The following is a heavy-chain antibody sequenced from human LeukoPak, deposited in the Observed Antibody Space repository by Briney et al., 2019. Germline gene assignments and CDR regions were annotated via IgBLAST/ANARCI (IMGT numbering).Heavy chain of an antibody. CDR1: GGSISSGGYS. J-gene: IGHJ4*02. Sequence: SETLSLTCAVSGGSISSGGYSWSWIRQPPGKGLEWIGYLSYIGSTYYNPSLKSRVTISVDTSKNQFSLKLSSVTAADMAVYYCARHRKLPSGSYYFRGNFYYFDYWGQGTLVTVSS. CDR3: ARHRKLPSGSYYFRGNFYYFDY. D-gene: IGHD1-26*01. V-gene: IGHV4-30-4*07. CDR2: LSYIGST.